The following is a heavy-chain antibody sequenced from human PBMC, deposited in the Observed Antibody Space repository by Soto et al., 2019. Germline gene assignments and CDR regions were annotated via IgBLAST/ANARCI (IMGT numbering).Heavy chain of an antibody. CDR3: ARQVVDGTVAGAGSSDY. J-gene: IGHJ4*02. D-gene: IGHD3-10*01. V-gene: IGHV4-39*01. CDR2: FYYSGST. CDR1: GGSISSTSYY. Sequence: QLQLQESGPGLVKPSETLSLTCTVSGGSISSTSYYWVWIRQPPGKGLEWIGSFYYSGSTYYNPSLKSRVTISVDTSENQFALKLSSVTAADTAVYFCARQVVDGTVAGAGSSDYWGQGTLVTVSS.